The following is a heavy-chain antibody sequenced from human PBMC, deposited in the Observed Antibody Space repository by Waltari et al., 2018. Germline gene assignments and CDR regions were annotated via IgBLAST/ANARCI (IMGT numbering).Heavy chain of an antibody. CDR2: ISGSCGST. Sequence: EVQLLESGGGLVQPGGSLRLSCAASGFPFSSYAMSWVRQAPGKGLEWVSAISGSCGSTYYADSVKGRFTISRDNSKNTLYLQMNSLRAEDTAVYYCAKVGGDYYWYFDLWGRGTLVTVSS. D-gene: IGHD4-17*01. J-gene: IGHJ2*01. V-gene: IGHV3-23*01. CDR3: AKVGGDYYWYFDL. CDR1: GFPFSSYA.